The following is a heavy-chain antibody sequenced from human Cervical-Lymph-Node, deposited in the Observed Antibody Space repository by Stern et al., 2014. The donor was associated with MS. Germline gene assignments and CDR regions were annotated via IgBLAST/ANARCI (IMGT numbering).Heavy chain of an antibody. J-gene: IGHJ6*02. V-gene: IGHV1-45*02. CDR2: ITPYNGNT. CDR1: GWTLTYRY. D-gene: IGHD4-17*01. CDR3: ARSALYDDSGAYHMDV. Sequence: QVQLVQSGGEVKKTGSSVKVSCKASGWTLTYRYLHWVRQAPGQELEWMGWITPYNGNTNYAQKFQGRLTISRDTSMRTSYMELTSLRSDDTAIYFCARSALYDDSGAYHMDVWGQGTTVTVSS.